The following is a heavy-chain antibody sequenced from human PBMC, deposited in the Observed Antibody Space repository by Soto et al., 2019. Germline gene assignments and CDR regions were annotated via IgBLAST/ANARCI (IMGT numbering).Heavy chain of an antibody. Sequence: QVQLVQSGAEGQKPGSWVKFSCKASGGTVSSYAISWVRQAPGQGLEWMGGIIPIFGTANYAQKFQGRVTITADESTSTAYMELSSLRSEDTAVYYCAVGAFTMIVVVVFDYWGQGTLVTVSS. CDR1: GGTVSSYA. CDR3: AVGAFTMIVVVVFDY. D-gene: IGHD3-22*01. J-gene: IGHJ4*02. V-gene: IGHV1-69*01. CDR2: IIPIFGTA.